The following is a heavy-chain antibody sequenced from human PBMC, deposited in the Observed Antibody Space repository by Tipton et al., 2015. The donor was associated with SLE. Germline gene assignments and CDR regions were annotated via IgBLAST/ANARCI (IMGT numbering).Heavy chain of an antibody. J-gene: IGHJ2*01. D-gene: IGHD6-13*01. V-gene: IGHV3-33*01. CDR2: IWYDGSNK. CDR3: ARSRSSWYFDL. CDR1: GFTFSSYG. Sequence: SLRLSCAASGFTFSSYGMHWVRRAPGKGLEWVAVIWYDGSNKYYADSVKGRFTISRDNSKNTLYLQMNSLRAEDTAVYYCARSRSSWYFDLWGRGTMVAVSS.